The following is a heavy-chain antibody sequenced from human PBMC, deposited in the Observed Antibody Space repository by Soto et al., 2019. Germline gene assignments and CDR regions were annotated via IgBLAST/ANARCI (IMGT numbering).Heavy chain of an antibody. CDR2: IYYSGST. J-gene: IGHJ5*02. CDR1: GGSISSYY. Sequence: SETLSLTCTVSGGSISSYYWSWIRQPPGKGLEWIGYIYYSGSTNYNPSLKSRVTISVDTSKNQFSLKLSSVTAADTAVYYCARFIIAAGTRAPNWFDPWGQGTLVTVSS. CDR3: ARFIIAAGTRAPNWFDP. V-gene: IGHV4-59*01. D-gene: IGHD6-13*01.